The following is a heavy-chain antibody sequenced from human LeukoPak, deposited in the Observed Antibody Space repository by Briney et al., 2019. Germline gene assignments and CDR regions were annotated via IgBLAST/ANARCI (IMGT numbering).Heavy chain of an antibody. CDR3: AKATYYYDSSGRIGGYFDY. J-gene: IGHJ4*02. CDR1: GFTVSSNY. Sequence: GGFLRLSCAASGFTVSSNYMSWVRQAPGKGLEWISGSSGSGGSTNHADSVKGRFTISRDNSKNTLYLQMNSLRAEDTAVYYCAKATYYYDSSGRIGGYFDYWGQGTLVTVSS. D-gene: IGHD3-22*01. V-gene: IGHV3-23*01. CDR2: SSGSGGST.